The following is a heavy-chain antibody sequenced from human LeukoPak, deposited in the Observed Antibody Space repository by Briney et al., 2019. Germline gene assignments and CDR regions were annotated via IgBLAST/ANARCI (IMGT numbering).Heavy chain of an antibody. V-gene: IGHV1-69*05. CDR1: GGTFGSYA. Sequence: SVKVSCKASGGTFGSYAISWVRQAPGQGLEWMGGIIPIFGTANYAQKFQGRVTITTDESTSTAYMELSSLRSEDTAVYYCARVQFNYYYFDYWGQGTLVTVSS. J-gene: IGHJ4*02. CDR3: ARVQFNYYYFDY. D-gene: IGHD4-11*01. CDR2: IIPIFGTA.